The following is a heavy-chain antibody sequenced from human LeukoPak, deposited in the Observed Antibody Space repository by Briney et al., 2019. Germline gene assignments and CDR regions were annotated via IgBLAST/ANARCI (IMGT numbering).Heavy chain of an antibody. J-gene: IGHJ4*02. D-gene: IGHD1-1*01. V-gene: IGHV3-30*03. CDR1: GFTFSSYG. Sequence: PGGSLRLSCAASGFTFSSYGMHWVRQAPGKGLEWVAGISYDGSSQKYADSVEGRFTISRDNSKSTLSLQINSLRAEDTAVYYCARVIMRNDVVLDYWGQGTLVTVSS. CDR2: ISYDGSSQ. CDR3: ARVIMRNDVVLDY.